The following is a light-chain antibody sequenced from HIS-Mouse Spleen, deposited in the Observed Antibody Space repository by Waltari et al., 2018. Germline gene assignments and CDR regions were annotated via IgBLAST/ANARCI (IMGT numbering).Light chain of an antibody. CDR1: SSDVGSYNL. Sequence: QSALTQPASVSGSPGQSIPISCTGTSSDVGSYNLVTWYQQHPGKAPKPMIYEGSKRPSGVSNRFSGSKSGNTASLTISGLQAEDEADYYCCSYAGSSTVVFGGGTKLTVL. V-gene: IGLV2-23*01. CDR2: EGS. J-gene: IGLJ2*01. CDR3: CSYAGSSTVV.